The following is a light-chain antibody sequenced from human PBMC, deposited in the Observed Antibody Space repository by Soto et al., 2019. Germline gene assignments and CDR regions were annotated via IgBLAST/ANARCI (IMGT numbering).Light chain of an antibody. CDR3: VEAALLPHA. V-gene: IGKV2-24*01. Sequence: DIVLTQTPLSLVVTLAQPASISCKSSQSLAFRDGNIYLNWLQQRPGQPPRLLIYKTSNRFSGVPDRFSGSGAGTEFTLKISKVEAEDVGVYYCVEAALLPHAFGQGTKVEI. CDR1: QSLAFRDGNIY. CDR2: KTS. J-gene: IGKJ1*01.